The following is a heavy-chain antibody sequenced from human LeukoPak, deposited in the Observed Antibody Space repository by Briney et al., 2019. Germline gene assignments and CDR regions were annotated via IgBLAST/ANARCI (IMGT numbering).Heavy chain of an antibody. J-gene: IGHJ4*02. CDR3: AKSHYDSSGYYPTVDY. V-gene: IGHV3-23*01. CDR1: GFTFSSYA. CDR2: ISGSGGST. Sequence: PGGSLRPSCAASGFTFSSYAMSWVRQAPGKGLEWVSAISGSGGSTYYADSVKGRFTISRDNSKSTLYLQMNSLRAEDTAVYYCAKSHYDSSGYYPTVDYWGQGTLVTVSS. D-gene: IGHD3-22*01.